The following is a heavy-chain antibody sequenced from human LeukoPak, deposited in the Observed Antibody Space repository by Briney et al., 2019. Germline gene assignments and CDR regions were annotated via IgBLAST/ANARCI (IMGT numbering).Heavy chain of an antibody. D-gene: IGHD1-26*01. V-gene: IGHV3-30-3*01. CDR2: ISYDDGTNK. CDR1: GFTFSTYP. J-gene: IGHJ5*02. Sequence: GGSLRLSCTASGFTFSTYPMHWVRQAPGKGLEWVAVISYDDGTNKYYADSAKGRFTISRDNSKNTLYLQMNSLRAEDTAVYYCARDGSIVGATTWFDPWGQGTLVTVSS. CDR3: ARDGSIVGATTWFDP.